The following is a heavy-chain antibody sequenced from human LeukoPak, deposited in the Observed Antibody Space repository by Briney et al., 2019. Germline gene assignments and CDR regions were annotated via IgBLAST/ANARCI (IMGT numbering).Heavy chain of an antibody. D-gene: IGHD3-10*01. V-gene: IGHV1-18*04. CDR2: ISPYNGNT. CDR3: ARGHGSGYTNWFDP. J-gene: IGHJ5*02. CDR1: GYTFSSYA. Sequence: GASVKVSCKASGYTFSSYAISWVRQAPGQGLEWMGWISPYNGNTKYAQKFQGRVTMTTDTSTSTAYMELGSLSSEDRAVYYCARGHGSGYTNWFDPWGQGTLVTVSS.